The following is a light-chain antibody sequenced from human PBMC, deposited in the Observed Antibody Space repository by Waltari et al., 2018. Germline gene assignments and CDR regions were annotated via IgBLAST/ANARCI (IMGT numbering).Light chain of an antibody. CDR2: AAS. J-gene: IGKJ1*01. CDR3: QQSYSTSVT. V-gene: IGKV1-39*01. CDR1: QSISSY. Sequence: DIQMTQSPSSLSASVGDRVTITCRASQSISSYLNWYQQKPGKAPKPLIYAASSLQSGVPSRFSGSGSGTDFTLTISSLQPEDFATYYCQQSYSTSVTFGQGTKVEIK.